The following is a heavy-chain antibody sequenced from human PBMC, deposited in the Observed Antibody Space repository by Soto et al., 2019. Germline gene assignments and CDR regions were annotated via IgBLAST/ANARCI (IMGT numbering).Heavy chain of an antibody. V-gene: IGHV3-48*01. J-gene: IGHJ5*02. CDR2: ISSSSSTI. Sequence: GGSLRLSCAASGFAFSSYAMSWVRQAPGKGLEWVSYISSSSSTIYYADSVKGRFTISRDNAKNSLYLQMNSLRAEDTAVYYCARDGSYYDILTGYYTNWFDPWGQGTLVTVSS. CDR3: ARDGSYYDILTGYYTNWFDP. D-gene: IGHD3-9*01. CDR1: GFAFSSYA.